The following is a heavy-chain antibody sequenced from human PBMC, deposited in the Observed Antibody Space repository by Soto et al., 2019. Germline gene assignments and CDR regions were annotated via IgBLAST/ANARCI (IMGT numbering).Heavy chain of an antibody. Sequence: SETLSLTCTVSGGSISSPHDYWGWIRQSPGRGLEWIGSIYYSGSTYYNPSLKSRITISVDTSKNQFSLNLTSVTAADTAVYYCARHVLTAYTVYYFDFWGQGTLVTVSS. CDR3: ARHVLTAYTVYYFDF. CDR2: IYYSGST. CDR1: GGSISSPHDY. D-gene: IGHD3-16*01. J-gene: IGHJ4*02. V-gene: IGHV4-39*01.